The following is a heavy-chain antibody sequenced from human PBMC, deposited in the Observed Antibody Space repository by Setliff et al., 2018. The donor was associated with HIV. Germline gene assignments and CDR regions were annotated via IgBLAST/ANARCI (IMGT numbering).Heavy chain of an antibody. Sequence: ASVKVSCKTSGYTFSDYGMSWVRQAPGQGLTWMAWISPSNGNTEYAEEFQGRVLVTTDTSTRTAYMELRNLRHDDTALYYCARERWDSSGYYYRTLNWFDPWGQGTLVTVSS. J-gene: IGHJ5*02. D-gene: IGHD3-22*01. CDR1: GYTFSDYG. V-gene: IGHV1-18*01. CDR2: ISPSNGNT. CDR3: ARERWDSSGYYYRTLNWFDP.